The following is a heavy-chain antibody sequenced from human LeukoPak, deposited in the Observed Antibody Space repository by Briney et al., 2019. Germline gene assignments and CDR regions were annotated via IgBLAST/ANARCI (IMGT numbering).Heavy chain of an antibody. J-gene: IGHJ3*02. CDR1: GFIFKNYA. V-gene: IGHV3-23*01. Sequence: GGSPRLSCAASGFIFKNYAMSWVRQAPGKGLEWVSIISGTSDTTRYGDSVRGRFTTSRDNPRNTLYLQMNSLRVDDTAVYYCAKADATIGGAFDIWGQGTMVTVSS. CDR3: AKADATIGGAFDI. D-gene: IGHD3-3*01. CDR2: ISGTSDTT.